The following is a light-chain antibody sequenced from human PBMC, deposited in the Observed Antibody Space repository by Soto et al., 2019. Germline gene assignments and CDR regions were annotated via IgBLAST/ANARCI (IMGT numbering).Light chain of an antibody. V-gene: IGLV1-44*01. Sequence: QSVLTQPPSASGTPGQRVTISCSGSSSNIGRSAVNWYQQLPGTAPKLLIYGNNQRPSGVPDRFSGSKSGTSASLAISGLQSEDEADYYCATWDDSLNGVFGGGTKLTVL. CDR3: ATWDDSLNGV. CDR1: SSNIGRSA. J-gene: IGLJ2*01. CDR2: GNN.